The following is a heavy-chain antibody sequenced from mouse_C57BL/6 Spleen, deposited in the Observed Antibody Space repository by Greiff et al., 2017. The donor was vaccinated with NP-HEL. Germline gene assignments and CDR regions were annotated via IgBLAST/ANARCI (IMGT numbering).Heavy chain of an antibody. CDR2: IYPGDGDT. Sequence: VKLVESGAELVKPGASVKISCKASGYAFSSYWMNWVKQRPGKGLEWIGQIYPGDGDTNYNGKFKGKATLTADKSSSTAYMQLSSLTSEDSAVYFCARDDGYGFAYWGQGTLVTVSA. D-gene: IGHD2-3*01. V-gene: IGHV1-80*01. CDR3: ARDDGYGFAY. CDR1: GYAFSSYW. J-gene: IGHJ3*01.